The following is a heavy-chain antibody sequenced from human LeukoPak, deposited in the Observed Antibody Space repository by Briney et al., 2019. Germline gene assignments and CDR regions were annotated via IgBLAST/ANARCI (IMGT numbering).Heavy chain of an antibody. CDR2: ITSSGRTI. V-gene: IGHV3-48*03. J-gene: IGHJ3*02. CDR1: GFTFSSYE. CDR3: ARLGGWGVDAFDI. Sequence: GGSLRLSCAASGFTFSSYEMNWVRQAPGKGLEWVSYITSSGRTIYYADSVKGRFTISRDNAKNSVYLQMSSLRAEDTAVYYCARLGGWGVDAFDIWSQGTMVTVSS. D-gene: IGHD3-16*01.